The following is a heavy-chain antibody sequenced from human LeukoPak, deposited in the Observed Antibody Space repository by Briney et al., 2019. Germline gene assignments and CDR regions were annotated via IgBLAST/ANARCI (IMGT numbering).Heavy chain of an antibody. D-gene: IGHD2-8*01. J-gene: IGHJ4*02. CDR1: GGSISSGTYS. CDR3: ARRSTSGCYYFDY. V-gene: IGHV4-39*01. Sequence: PSETLSLTCTVSGGSISSGTYSWAWIRQPPGKGPEWIGTIHYSGSTYYDPSLESRVTISVDSSRNQFSLKLSSVTAADTAVYYCARRSTSGCYYFDYWGQGTRVTVSS. CDR2: IHYSGST.